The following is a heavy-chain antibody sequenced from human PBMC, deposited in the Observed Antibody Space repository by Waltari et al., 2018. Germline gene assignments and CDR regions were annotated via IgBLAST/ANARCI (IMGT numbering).Heavy chain of an antibody. J-gene: IGHJ4*02. Sequence: QVQLVESGGGVVQPGRSLRLSCAASGFTFSSYGMHWVRQAPGKGLEWVAVLWYDVSNKYYADSVKGRFTISRDNSKNTLYLQMNSLRAEDTAVYYCARSKPDITMVRGVLDYWGQGTLVTVSS. CDR1: GFTFSSYG. D-gene: IGHD3-10*01. CDR2: LWYDVSNK. CDR3: ARSKPDITMVRGVLDY. V-gene: IGHV3-33*01.